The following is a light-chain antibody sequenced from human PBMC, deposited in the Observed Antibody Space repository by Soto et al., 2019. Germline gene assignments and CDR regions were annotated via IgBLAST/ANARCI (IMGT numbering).Light chain of an antibody. Sequence: EIVLTQSPATLSLSPGERATLSCRASQSVSSYLAWYQQKPGQAPRLLIYDASNRATGIPARFSGSGSGTDFTLTISSLEPEDFATYYCQQLNSYRLTFGGGTKVDIK. V-gene: IGKV3-11*01. CDR2: DAS. CDR3: QQLNSYRLT. J-gene: IGKJ4*01. CDR1: QSVSSY.